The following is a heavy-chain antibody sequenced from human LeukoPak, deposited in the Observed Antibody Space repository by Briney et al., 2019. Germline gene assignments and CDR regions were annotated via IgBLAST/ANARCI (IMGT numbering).Heavy chain of an antibody. V-gene: IGHV3-7*03. J-gene: IGHJ6*02. CDR2: IKQDGSEK. CDR3: ARDGRTSGWYGYYYYGMDV. CDR1: GFTFSSYW. Sequence: GGSLRLSCAASGFTFSSYWMSWVRQAPGKGLEWVANIKQDGSEKYYVDSVKGRFTISRDNAKNSLYLQMNGLRAEDTAVYYCARDGRTSGWYGYYYYGMDVWGQGTTVTVSS. D-gene: IGHD6-19*01.